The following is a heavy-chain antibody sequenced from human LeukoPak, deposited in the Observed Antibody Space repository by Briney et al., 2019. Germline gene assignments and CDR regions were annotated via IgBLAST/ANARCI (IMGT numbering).Heavy chain of an antibody. CDR3: ARIGETDCSSTSCLYGMDV. V-gene: IGHV3-30-3*01. D-gene: IGHD2-2*01. J-gene: IGHJ6*02. CDR1: GFTFSSYA. CDR2: ISYDGSNK. Sequence: GRSLRLSCAASGFTFSSYAMHWVRQDPGKGLEWVAVISYDGSNKYYADSVKGRFTISRDNSKNTLYLQMNSLRAEDTAVYYCARIGETDCSSTSCLYGMDVWGQGTTVTVSS.